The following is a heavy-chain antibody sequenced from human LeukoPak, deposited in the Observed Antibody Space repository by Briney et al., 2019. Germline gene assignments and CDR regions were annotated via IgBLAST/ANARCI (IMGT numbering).Heavy chain of an antibody. Sequence: SETLSLTCTVSGGSISSSSYYWGWIRQPPGKGLEWIGEINHSGSTNYNPSLKSRVTISVDTSKNQFSLKLSSVTAADTAVYYCARGRFNWNYWGQGTLVTVSS. V-gene: IGHV4-39*07. J-gene: IGHJ4*02. CDR1: GGSISSSSYY. CDR2: INHSGST. CDR3: ARGRFNWNY. D-gene: IGHD1-20*01.